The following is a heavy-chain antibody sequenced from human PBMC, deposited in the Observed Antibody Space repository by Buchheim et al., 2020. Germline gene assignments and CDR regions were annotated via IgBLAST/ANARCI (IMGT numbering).Heavy chain of an antibody. J-gene: IGHJ4*02. CDR3: ASNAGIAAAAVPPYYFDY. V-gene: IGHV4-34*01. Sequence: QVQLQQWGAGLLKPSETLSLTCAVYGGSFSGYYWSWIRQPPGKGLEWIGEINHSGSTNYNPSLKSRDTISVDTSKNQFSLKLSSVTAADTAVYYCASNAGIAAAAVPPYYFDYWGQGTL. CDR2: INHSGST. CDR1: GGSFSGYY. D-gene: IGHD6-13*01.